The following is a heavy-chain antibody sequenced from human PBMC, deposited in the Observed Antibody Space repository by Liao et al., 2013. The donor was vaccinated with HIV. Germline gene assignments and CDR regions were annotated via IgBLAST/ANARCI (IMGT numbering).Heavy chain of an antibody. CDR1: GGSISSSSYY. J-gene: IGHJ6*03. D-gene: IGHD6-13*01. V-gene: IGHV4-61*02. Sequence: QLQLQESGPGLVKPSETLSLTCTVSGGSISSSSYYWIWIRKPAGKGLEWIGRMYTSGSTNYNPSLKSRITISVDTSKNQFSLKLSSVTAADTAVYYCARDGETGIAAAGTSHYYYYYMDVWGKGTTVTVSS. CDR3: ARDGETGIAAAGTSHYYYYYMDV. CDR2: MYTSGST.